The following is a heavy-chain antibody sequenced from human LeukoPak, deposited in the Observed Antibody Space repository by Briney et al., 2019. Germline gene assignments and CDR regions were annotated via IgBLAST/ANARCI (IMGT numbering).Heavy chain of an antibody. CDR1: GYTFTGYY. J-gene: IGHJ6*02. Sequence: GASVKVSCKASGYTFTGYYMHWVRQAPGQGLEWMGWINPNSGGTNYAQKFQGWVTMTRDTSISTAYMELSRLRSDDTAVYYCARDFPMSVPGGMDVWGQGTTVTVSS. CDR3: ARDFPMSVPGGMDV. V-gene: IGHV1-2*04. CDR2: INPNSGGT. D-gene: IGHD3-22*01.